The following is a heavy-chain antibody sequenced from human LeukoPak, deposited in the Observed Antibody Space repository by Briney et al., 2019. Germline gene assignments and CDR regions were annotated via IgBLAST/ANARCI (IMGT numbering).Heavy chain of an antibody. Sequence: PSETLSLTCTVSGGSISSSSYYWGWIRQPPGKGLEWIGSIYYSGSTYYNPSLKSRVTISVDTSKNQLSLRLSSVTAADTAVYYCARHSSYSSGPGWFDPWGQGTPVTVSS. CDR3: ARHSSYSSGPGWFDP. V-gene: IGHV4-39*01. D-gene: IGHD6-19*01. CDR2: IYYSGST. CDR1: GGSISSSSYY. J-gene: IGHJ5*02.